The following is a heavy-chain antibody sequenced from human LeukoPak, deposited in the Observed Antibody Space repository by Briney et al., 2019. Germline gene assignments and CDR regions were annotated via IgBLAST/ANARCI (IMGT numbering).Heavy chain of an antibody. Sequence: GGSLRLSCVPSGITFSNSALSWVRQAPGKGLEWVSTITKSGDQTHYADSVKGRFTISRDNSKNTPYLQMNSLRAEDTAVYYCAKGGALLDYWGQGTLVTVSS. CDR3: AKGGALLDY. CDR2: ITKSGDQT. J-gene: IGHJ4*02. CDR1: GITFSNSA. D-gene: IGHD1-26*01. V-gene: IGHV3-23*01.